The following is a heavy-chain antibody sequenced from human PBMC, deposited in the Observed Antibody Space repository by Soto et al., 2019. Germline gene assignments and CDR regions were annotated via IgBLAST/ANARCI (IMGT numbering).Heavy chain of an antibody. D-gene: IGHD2-8*01. Sequence: EVQLLESGGGLVQPGGSLRLSCAASGFTFSSYAMSWVRQAPGKGLEWFSAISGSGGSTYYADSVKGRFTISRDNSKNTLYRQMNSLRAEDTAVYYCAKGPRLDMVLMVYVYWGQGTLVTVSS. J-gene: IGHJ4*02. CDR1: GFTFSSYA. CDR3: AKGPRLDMVLMVYVY. V-gene: IGHV3-23*01. CDR2: ISGSGGST.